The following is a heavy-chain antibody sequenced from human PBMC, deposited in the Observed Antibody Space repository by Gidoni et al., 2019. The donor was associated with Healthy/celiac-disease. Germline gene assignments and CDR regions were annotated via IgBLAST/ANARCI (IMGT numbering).Heavy chain of an antibody. Sequence: QVTLKESGPVLVKPTETLTLTCTVSGFSLSHARLGVSWIRQPPGKALEWLAHIFSNDEKSYSTSLKSRLTISKDTSKSQVVLTMTNMDPVDTATYYCARIAYLTLATTFEGAFDIWGQGTMVTVSS. D-gene: IGHD3-10*02. CDR3: ARIAYLTLATTFEGAFDI. V-gene: IGHV2-26*01. J-gene: IGHJ3*02. CDR1: GFSLSHARLG. CDR2: IFSNDEK.